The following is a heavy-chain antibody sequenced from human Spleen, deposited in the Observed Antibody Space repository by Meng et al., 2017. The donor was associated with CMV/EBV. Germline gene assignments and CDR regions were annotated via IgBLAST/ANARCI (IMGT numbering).Heavy chain of an antibody. V-gene: IGHV3-48*01. D-gene: IGHD5-12*01. CDR1: GFTFNTYS. Sequence: GGSLRLSCAASGFTFNTYSMNWVRQAPGKGLEWVSSISSSSGTIHYADSVKGRFTISRDNSKNTLYLQMNSLRAEDTAVYFCARDRGGYVDYWGQGTLVTVSS. CDR3: ARDRGGYVDY. CDR2: ISSSSGTI. J-gene: IGHJ4*02.